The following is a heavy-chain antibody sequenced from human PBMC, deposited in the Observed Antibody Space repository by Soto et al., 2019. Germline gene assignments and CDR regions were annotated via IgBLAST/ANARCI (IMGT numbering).Heavy chain of an antibody. CDR2: ISRGGSA. CDR1: GFTVSSDY. V-gene: IGHV3-66*01. CDR3: ARDTFGGAYDFWH. J-gene: IGHJ4*02. D-gene: IGHD3-3*01. Sequence: EVQLVESGGGLVQPGGSLRLSCAASGFTVSSDYMTWVRQAPGKGLEWVSVISRGGSAYYADSVKGRFTISRDNSKNTLYLQMHGLRAEDTAVYYCARDTFGGAYDFWHGGQGTLVTVSS.